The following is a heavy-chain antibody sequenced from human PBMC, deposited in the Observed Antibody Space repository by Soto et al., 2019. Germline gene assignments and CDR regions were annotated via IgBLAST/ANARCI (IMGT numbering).Heavy chain of an antibody. D-gene: IGHD2-15*01. Sequence: QVQLVQSGAEVKKPGSSVKISCQASGVTLSSYSINWVRQAPGQGLEWMGRIIPILDITNYAQKVLGRVTITADKSTKTAYMELRSLRSEDTAVYYCARGGYYFYYMDVWGKGTTVTVSS. CDR2: IIPILDIT. V-gene: IGHV1-69*02. CDR3: ARGGYYFYYMDV. J-gene: IGHJ6*03. CDR1: GVTLSSYS.